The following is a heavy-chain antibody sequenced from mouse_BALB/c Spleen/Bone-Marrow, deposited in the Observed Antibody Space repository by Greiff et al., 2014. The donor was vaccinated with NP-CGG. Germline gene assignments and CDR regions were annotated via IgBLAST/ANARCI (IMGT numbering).Heavy chain of an antibody. D-gene: IGHD1-2*01. V-gene: IGHV4-1*02. CDR2: INPESSTI. CDR3: TRLTYYGLSDY. J-gene: IGHJ2*01. Sequence: DVQLVESGGGLVQPGGSLKLSCTASGFDFSRYWMSWVRQAPGKGLQWIGEINPESSTINYTPSLKDKFIISRDNAKNTLYLQMRKVRSEDTALYYCTRLTYYGLSDYWGPGTPLTVSS. CDR1: GFDFSRYW.